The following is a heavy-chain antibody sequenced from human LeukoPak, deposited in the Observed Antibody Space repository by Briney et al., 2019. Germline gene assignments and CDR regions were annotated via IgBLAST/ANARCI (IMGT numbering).Heavy chain of an antibody. D-gene: IGHD6-19*01. CDR3: AKDAVTALAGYYYYMDV. CDR1: GFTFSSYG. Sequence: PGGSLRLSCAASGFTFSSYGMSWVRQAPGKGLEWVSAISGSGGSTYYADSVKGRFTISRDNSKNTLYLQMNSLRADDTAVYYCAKDAVTALAGYYYYMDVWGKGTMVTVSS. CDR2: ISGSGGST. V-gene: IGHV3-23*01. J-gene: IGHJ6*03.